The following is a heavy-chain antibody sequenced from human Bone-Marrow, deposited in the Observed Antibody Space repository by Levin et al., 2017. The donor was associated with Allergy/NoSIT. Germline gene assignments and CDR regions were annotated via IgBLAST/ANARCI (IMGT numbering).Heavy chain of an antibody. CDR1: GGSISSYY. V-gene: IGHV4-59*08. CDR3: ARTPEAYGDDDYYYGMDV. CDR2: INYSGST. Sequence: MSSETLSLTCTVSGGSISSYYWSWIRQPPGKGLEWIGYINYSGSTNYNPSLQSRVTISVDASKNQFSLKLSSVTAADTAVYYCARTPEAYGDDDYYYGMDVWGQGTTVTVSS. J-gene: IGHJ6*02. D-gene: IGHD4-17*01.